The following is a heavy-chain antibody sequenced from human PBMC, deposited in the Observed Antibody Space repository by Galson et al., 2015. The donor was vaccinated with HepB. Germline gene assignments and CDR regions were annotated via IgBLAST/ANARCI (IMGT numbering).Heavy chain of an antibody. Sequence: SLRLSCAASGFTFSSYWMSWVRQAPGKGLEWVANIKQDGSKKYSVDSVKGRFTIPRDNAKNSLYLQMNSLRAEDTAVYYCARDDSYYDFWRSFYYYYMDVWGKGTTVTVSS. D-gene: IGHD3-3*01. J-gene: IGHJ6*03. CDR3: ARDDSYYDFWRSFYYYYMDV. CDR2: IKQDGSKK. V-gene: IGHV3-7*01. CDR1: GFTFSSYW.